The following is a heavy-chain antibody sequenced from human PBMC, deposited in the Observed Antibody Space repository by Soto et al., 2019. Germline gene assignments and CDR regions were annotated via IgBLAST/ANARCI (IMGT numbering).Heavy chain of an antibody. J-gene: IGHJ4*02. D-gene: IGHD2-15*01. CDR2: ISGRGDST. CDR1: GFTFNNYV. Sequence: EVQLLESGGGLVQPGGSLRLSCAASGFTFNNYVMSWVRQAPGKGLEWVSAISGRGDSTYYADSVKGRLTISRDNSKTTLCLQMNSLRAEDTALYYCVKGSAASRPYYFDHWDQGSLVIVSS. CDR3: VKGSAASRPYYFDH. V-gene: IGHV3-23*01.